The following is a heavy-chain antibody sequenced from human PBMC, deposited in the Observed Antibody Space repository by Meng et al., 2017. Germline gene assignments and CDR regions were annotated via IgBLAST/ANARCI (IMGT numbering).Heavy chain of an antibody. CDR1: GGSFIGYY. D-gene: IGHD5-18*01. CDR3: ASSGYSYGYRFDY. Sequence: QVQLHQGGEVRLQPAENLSLTCAVYGGSFIGYYWSWIRQPPGKGLEWIGEINHSGSTNYNPSLKSRVTISVDTSKNQFSLKLSSVTAADTAVYYCASSGYSYGYRFDYWGQGTLVTVSS. J-gene: IGHJ4*02. CDR2: INHSGST. V-gene: IGHV4-34*01.